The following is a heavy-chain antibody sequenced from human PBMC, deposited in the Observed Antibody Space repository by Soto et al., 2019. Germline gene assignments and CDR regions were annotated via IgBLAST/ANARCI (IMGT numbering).Heavy chain of an antibody. CDR3: ARGPSDRYSSSVPTGFY. CDR1: GFTFSNYW. J-gene: IGHJ4*02. D-gene: IGHD6-13*01. V-gene: IGHV3-7*03. Sequence: PGGSLRLSCAASGFTFSNYWLSWFRQAPGQGLEWVANINQDESERYYVDSVKGRFTISRDNAKNSLFLQMNSLRAEDTAVYYCARGPSDRYSSSVPTGFYWGQGTLVTVSS. CDR2: INQDESER.